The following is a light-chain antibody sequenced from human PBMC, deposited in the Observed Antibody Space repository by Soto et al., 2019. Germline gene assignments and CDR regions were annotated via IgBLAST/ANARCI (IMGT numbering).Light chain of an antibody. CDR2: DVS. CDR1: QGVTTN. J-gene: IGKJ4*01. CDR3: QQYNNWPPLT. V-gene: IGKV3-15*01. Sequence: EIRMTQSPGTLAVSPGEGATLSCRAAQGVTTNFAWYQQKSGQSPRLLIYDVSNRATGVPARFSGSGSETDFTLTISGLRSEDFAVYYCQQYNNWPPLTFGGGTKVDI.